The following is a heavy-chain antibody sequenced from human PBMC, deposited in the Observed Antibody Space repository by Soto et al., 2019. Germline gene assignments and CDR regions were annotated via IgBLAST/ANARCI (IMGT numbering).Heavy chain of an antibody. CDR3: ARGSHYDSKGAFDI. D-gene: IGHD3-3*01. V-gene: IGHV1-2*04. J-gene: IGHJ3*02. CDR1: GYTFTGYY. CDR2: INPNSGGT. Sequence: ASVKVSCKASGYTFTGYYMHWVRQAPGQGLEWMGWINPNSGGTNYAQKFRGWVTMTRDTSISTAYMELSRLRSDDTAVYYCARGSHYDSKGAFDIWGQGTMVTVSS.